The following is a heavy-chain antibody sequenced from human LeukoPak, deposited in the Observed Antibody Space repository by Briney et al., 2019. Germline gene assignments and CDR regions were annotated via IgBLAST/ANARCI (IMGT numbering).Heavy chain of an antibody. J-gene: IGHJ5*02. V-gene: IGHV3-7*04. CDR1: GFSFSNHR. Sequence: GGSLRLSCEASGFSFSNHRMSWVSQAPGKGLEWVANINEDGSEKTYVDSVKGRFTISRDYAKKSVYLQMNSLTAEDTAMYYCARGVGWFDPWGQGTLVTVSS. CDR3: ARGVGWFDP. D-gene: IGHD2-2*01. CDR2: INEDGSEK.